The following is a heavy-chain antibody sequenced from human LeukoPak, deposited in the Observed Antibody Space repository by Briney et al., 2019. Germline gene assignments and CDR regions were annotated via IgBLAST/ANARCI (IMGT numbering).Heavy chain of an antibody. CDR2: IYYSGST. CDR1: GGSISSYY. V-gene: IGHV4-59*01. D-gene: IGHD2-21*01. CDR3: ARGVVIAPQTFDY. Sequence: PSETLSLTCTVSGGSISSYYWSWIRQPPGKGLEWIGYIYYSGSTNYNPSLKSRVTISLDTSKSQFSLKLRPVTAADTAVYYCARGVVIAPQTFDYWGQGTLVTVSS. J-gene: IGHJ4*02.